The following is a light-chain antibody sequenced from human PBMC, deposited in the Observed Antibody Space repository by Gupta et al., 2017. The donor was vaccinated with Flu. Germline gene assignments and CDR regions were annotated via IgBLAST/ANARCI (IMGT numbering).Light chain of an antibody. CDR2: GAS. CDR3: QQYALSLTS. J-gene: IGKJ2*03. Sequence: IVLTQSPGTLSLSPGERATLSCRASQTVYNNYLAWYQQKPGQAPRLLIHGASTRGTGIPDRFIGSGFGTDFTLTITRLEPEDSAVYHCQQYALSLTSFGEGTKLEIK. CDR1: QTVYNNY. V-gene: IGKV3-20*01.